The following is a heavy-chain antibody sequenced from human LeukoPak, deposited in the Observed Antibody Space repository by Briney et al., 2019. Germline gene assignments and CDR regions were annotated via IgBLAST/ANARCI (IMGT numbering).Heavy chain of an antibody. CDR1: GYTFTSYG. CDR3: ARGRGGATGDGYFDY. V-gene: IGHV1-18*01. Sequence: ASVKVSCKASGYTFTSYGISWVRQAPGQGLEWMGWISNYNGNTNYAQKFQGRVTMTRNTSISTAYMELSSLRSEDTAVYYCARGRGGATGDGYFDYWGQGTLVTVSS. J-gene: IGHJ4*02. D-gene: IGHD1-26*01. CDR2: ISNYNGNT.